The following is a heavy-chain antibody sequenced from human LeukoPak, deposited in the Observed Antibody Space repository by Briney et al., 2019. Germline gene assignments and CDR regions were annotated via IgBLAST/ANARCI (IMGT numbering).Heavy chain of an antibody. J-gene: IGHJ4*02. D-gene: IGHD3-10*01. CDR3: ARRGGSGRSFDY. Sequence: SETLSLTCTVSGVSVSSGSYYWSWIRQPPGTGLEWIGYIYYTGSTNYNPSLKSRVSISVDTSKNQFSLKLSTVTTADTAVYYCARRGGSGRSFDYWGQGTLVTVSS. CDR1: GVSVSSGSYY. V-gene: IGHV4-61*01. CDR2: IYYTGST.